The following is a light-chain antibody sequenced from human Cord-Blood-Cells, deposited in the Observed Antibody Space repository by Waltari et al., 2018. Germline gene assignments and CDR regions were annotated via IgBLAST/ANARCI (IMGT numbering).Light chain of an antibody. J-gene: IGLJ3*02. CDR3: VLYMGSGISV. Sequence: QTVVTQEQSFSVSPGGTVTLTCGLSSGSVSTSYYPSWYQQTPGQAPRTLIYSQNTRSSGVPDRFSGSILGNKAALTITGAQADDESDYYCVLYMGSGISVFGGGTKLTVL. CDR1: SGSVSTSYY. CDR2: SQN. V-gene: IGLV8-61*01.